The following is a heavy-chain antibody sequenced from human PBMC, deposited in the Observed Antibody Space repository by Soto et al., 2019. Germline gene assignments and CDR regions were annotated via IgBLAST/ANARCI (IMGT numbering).Heavy chain of an antibody. CDR3: ARHRSGWSLREVAFEI. Sequence: SETLSLTCTVSDCSISSSTYHWCWILHPPGKGLEWIGSIYYRGTTYYNPSLKSRVTISVDTSKNQFSLKVTSVTAADTAVFFCARHRSGWSLREVAFEIWGKGKMVTVSS. V-gene: IGHV4-39*01. D-gene: IGHD6-19*01. J-gene: IGHJ3*02. CDR1: DCSISSSTYH. CDR2: IYYRGTT.